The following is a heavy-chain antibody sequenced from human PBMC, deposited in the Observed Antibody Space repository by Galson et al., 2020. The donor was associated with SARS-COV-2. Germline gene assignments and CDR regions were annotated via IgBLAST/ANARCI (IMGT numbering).Heavy chain of an antibody. CDR2: IYHSGST. J-gene: IGHJ4*02. CDR1: GYSISSGYY. D-gene: IGHD2-2*01. V-gene: IGHV4-38-2*02. Sequence: SETLSLTCTVSGYSISSGYYWGWIRQPPGKGLEWIGSIYHSGSTYYNPSLKSRVTISVDTSKNQFSLKLSSVTAADTAVYYCASFLPAATPVDYWCQGTLVTVSS. CDR3: ASFLPAATPVDY.